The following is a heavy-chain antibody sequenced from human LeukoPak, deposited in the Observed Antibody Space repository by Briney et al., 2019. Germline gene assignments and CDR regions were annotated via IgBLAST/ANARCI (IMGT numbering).Heavy chain of an antibody. CDR3: AKRVPGSAFDI. CDR1: GFTFSSYA. Sequence: GGSLRLSCAASGFTFSSYAMSWVRQVPGKGLEWVSAITGSGGGTYYADSVKGRFTISRDNSRNTLYLQMNSLRADDTAIYYCAKRVPGSAFDIWGQGTMVTVSS. D-gene: IGHD3-10*01. V-gene: IGHV3-23*01. CDR2: ITGSGGGT. J-gene: IGHJ3*02.